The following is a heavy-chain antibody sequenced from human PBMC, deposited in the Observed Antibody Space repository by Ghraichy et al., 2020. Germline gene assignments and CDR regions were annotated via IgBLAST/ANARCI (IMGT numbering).Heavy chain of an antibody. D-gene: IGHD3-3*01. CDR2: IYYSGST. Sequence: SETLSLTCTVSGGSISSYYWSWIRQPPGKGLEWIGYIYYSGSTNYNPSLKSRVTISVDTSKNQFSLKQSSVTAADTAVYYCARAPGYYDFWGGQTRTHYYMDVWGKGTTVTVSS. CDR1: GGSISSYY. J-gene: IGHJ6*03. CDR3: ARAPGYYDFWGGQTRTHYYMDV. V-gene: IGHV4-59*01.